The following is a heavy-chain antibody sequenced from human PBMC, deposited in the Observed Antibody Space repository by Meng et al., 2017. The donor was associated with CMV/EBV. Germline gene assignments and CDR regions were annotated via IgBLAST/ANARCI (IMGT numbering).Heavy chain of an antibody. V-gene: IGHV1-8*01. CDR2: MNPNSGNT. Sequence: KASGYTFTRYDINWVRQATGQGLEWRGWMNPNSGNTGYAQKFQGRGTMTRNTSISTAYMELSSLRSEDTAVYYCASLPVYGDYVRDYWGQGTLVTVSS. J-gene: IGHJ4*02. D-gene: IGHD4-17*01. CDR3: ASLPVYGDYVRDY. CDR1: GYTFTRYD.